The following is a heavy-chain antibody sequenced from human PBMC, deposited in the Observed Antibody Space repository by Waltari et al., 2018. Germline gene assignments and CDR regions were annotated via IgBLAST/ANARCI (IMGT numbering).Heavy chain of an antibody. V-gene: IGHV1-3*01. J-gene: IGHJ4*02. CDR3: ARGDYSSGWYGY. D-gene: IGHD6-19*01. CDR2: INAVNGNT. CDR1: GYTFTSYA. Sequence: QVQLVQSGAEVTKPGASVKVSCKASGYTFTSYAMHWVRQAPGQRLEWMGWINAVNGNTKYSQKFQGRVTITRDTSASTAYMELSSLRSEDTAVYYCARGDYSSGWYGYWGQGTLVTVSS.